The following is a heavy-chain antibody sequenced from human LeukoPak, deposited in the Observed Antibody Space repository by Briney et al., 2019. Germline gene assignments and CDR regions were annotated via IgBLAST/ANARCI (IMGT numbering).Heavy chain of an antibody. J-gene: IGHJ4*02. CDR3: ARTLVVDFWSGVSGDYFDY. V-gene: IGHV2-70*04. CDR2: IDWDDDK. CDR1: GFSLSTSGMR. D-gene: IGHD3-3*01. Sequence: SGPTLVNPTQTLTLTCTFSGFSLSTSGMRVSWIRQPPGKAVEWLARIDWDDDKFYSTSLKTRLTISKDTSKNQVVLTMTNMDPVDTATYYCARTLVVDFWSGVSGDYFDYWGQGTLVTVSS.